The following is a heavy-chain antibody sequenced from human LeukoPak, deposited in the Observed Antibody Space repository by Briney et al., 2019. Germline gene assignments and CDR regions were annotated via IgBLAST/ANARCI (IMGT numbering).Heavy chain of an antibody. CDR2: ISARGIST. CDR3: AKSFDFSNGHSPILTPFDS. CDR1: GFTFSSSA. Sequence: GRSLRLSCAASGFTFSSSAMSWVRQAPGKGLEWVSSISARGISTYYADSVKGRFTISRDNSKNTLYLQMNSLRGDDIGVYYCAKSFDFSNGHSPILTPFDSWGQGTLVSVPS. J-gene: IGHJ4*02. D-gene: IGHD3-3*01. V-gene: IGHV3-23*01.